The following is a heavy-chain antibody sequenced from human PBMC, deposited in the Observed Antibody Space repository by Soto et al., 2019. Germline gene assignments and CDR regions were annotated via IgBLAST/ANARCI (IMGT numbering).Heavy chain of an antibody. CDR3: AKTANGWFSAFDI. CDR2: ISGSGGTT. J-gene: IGHJ3*02. D-gene: IGHD6-19*01. V-gene: IGHV3-23*01. Sequence: APGKGLEWVSAISGSGGTTYYADSVKGRFTFSRDNSKNTLYLQMNSLRAEDAAVYYCAKTANGWFSAFDIWGQGTMVTVSS.